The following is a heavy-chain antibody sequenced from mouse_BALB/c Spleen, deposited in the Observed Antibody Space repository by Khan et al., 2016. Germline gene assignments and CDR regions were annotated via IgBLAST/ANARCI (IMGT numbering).Heavy chain of an antibody. D-gene: IGHD2-2*01. J-gene: IGHJ3*01. Sequence: EVQLQESGPDLVKPSQSLSLTCTVTGYSITSGYSWHWIRQFPGNNLEWMGYIHYSGSTYYDPSLKSRISITRDTSKHQFFLKLNPLTTEDKARYYCARWFLSWFAYWGQGTLVTVSA. CDR1: GYSITSGYS. CDR2: IHYSGST. V-gene: IGHV3-1*02. CDR3: ARWFLSWFAY.